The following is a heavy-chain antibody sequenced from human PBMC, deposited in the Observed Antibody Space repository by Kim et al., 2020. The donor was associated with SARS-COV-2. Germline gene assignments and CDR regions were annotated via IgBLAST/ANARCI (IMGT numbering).Heavy chain of an antibody. CDR2: IYHSGST. CDR3: ARDGVLLWFRESHAFDI. Sequence: SETLSLTCAVSGGSMSSSNWWSWVRQPPGKGLEWIGEIYHSGSTNYNPSLKSRVTISVDKSKNQFSLKLSSVTAADTAVYYCARDGVLLWFRESHAFDIWGQGTMVTVSS. V-gene: IGHV4-4*02. D-gene: IGHD3-10*01. J-gene: IGHJ3*02. CDR1: GGSMSSSNW.